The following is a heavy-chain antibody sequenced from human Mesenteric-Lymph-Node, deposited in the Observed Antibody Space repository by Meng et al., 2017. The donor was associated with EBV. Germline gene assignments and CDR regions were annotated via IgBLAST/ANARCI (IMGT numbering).Heavy chain of an antibody. D-gene: IGHD5-24*01. J-gene: IGHJ4*02. CDR1: GGSFSGYY. CDR3: VRVHLRFTGYNQYFDY. Sequence: QGKLHQGGPGLLKPSETLSLTCAVYGGSFSGYYWGWIRQPPGKGLEWIGEINPSGSTNYNPSLKSRVGISVDTSKNQFSLNLNSVTAADSAVYYCVRVHLRFTGYNQYFDYWGQGALVTVSS. CDR2: INPSGST. V-gene: IGHV4-34*01.